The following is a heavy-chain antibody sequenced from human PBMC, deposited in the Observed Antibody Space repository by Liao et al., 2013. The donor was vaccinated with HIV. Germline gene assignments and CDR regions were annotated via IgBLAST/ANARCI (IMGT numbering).Heavy chain of an antibody. Sequence: QVQLQQWGAGLLKPSETLSLTCAVYGGSFSGYYWSWIRQPPGKGLEWIGEINHSGSTNYNPSLKSRVTISVDTSKNQFSLKLSSVTAADTAVYYCAGNWDRSYYYYYMDVWGKGTTVNRLL. D-gene: IGHD7-27*01. CDR1: GGSFSGYY. J-gene: IGHJ6*03. CDR3: AGNWDRSYYYYYMDV. V-gene: IGHV4-34*01. CDR2: INHSGST.